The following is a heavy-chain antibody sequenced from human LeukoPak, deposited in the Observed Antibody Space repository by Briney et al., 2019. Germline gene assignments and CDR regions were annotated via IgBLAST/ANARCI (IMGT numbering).Heavy chain of an antibody. CDR3: ARHYYGDYFFDY. V-gene: IGHV3-21*01. D-gene: IGHD4-17*01. Sequence: PAGSLRLSCVASGFTFTTHTMNWVRRAPGKGLEWVSSISGSSNYIYYADSVKGRFTISRDNANNSLYLQMNSLRADDTAVYYCARHYYGDYFFDYWGQGTLVTDSS. CDR1: GFTFTTHT. J-gene: IGHJ4*02. CDR2: ISGSSNYI.